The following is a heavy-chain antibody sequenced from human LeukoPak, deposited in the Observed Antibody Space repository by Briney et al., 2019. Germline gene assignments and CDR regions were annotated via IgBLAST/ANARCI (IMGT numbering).Heavy chain of an antibody. Sequence: SETLSLTCTVSGGSISSSSYYWGWIRQPPGKGLEWIGSIYYSGSTYYNPSLKSRVTISVDTSKNQFSLKLSSVTAADTAVYYCARGYSGSYYGPLYYFDYWGQGTLVTVSS. CDR3: ARGYSGSYYGPLYYFDY. D-gene: IGHD1-26*01. J-gene: IGHJ4*02. CDR1: GGSISSSSYY. V-gene: IGHV4-39*07. CDR2: IYYSGST.